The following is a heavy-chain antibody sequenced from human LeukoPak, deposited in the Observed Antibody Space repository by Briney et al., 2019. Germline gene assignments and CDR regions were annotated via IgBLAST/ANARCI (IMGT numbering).Heavy chain of an antibody. D-gene: IGHD2-8*01. V-gene: IGHV4-30-4*08. CDR2: IYYSGST. CDR1: GGSISSGDYY. CDR3: ARDSNGYGNFDI. J-gene: IGHJ3*02. Sequence: PSETLSLTCTVSGGSISSGDYYWSWIRQPPGKGLEWIGYIYYSGSTYYNPSLKSRVTISVDTSKNQFSLKLSSVTAADTAVYYCARDSNGYGNFDIWGQGTMVTVSS.